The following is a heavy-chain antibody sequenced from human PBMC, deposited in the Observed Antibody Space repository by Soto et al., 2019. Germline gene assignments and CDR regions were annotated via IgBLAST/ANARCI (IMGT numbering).Heavy chain of an antibody. V-gene: IGHV4-59*01. CDR3: ESCPAFLDRFDP. Sequence: PSETLSPTCTVSGGSMSGYYWNWIRQPPGEGLQWIGNIYYSGSTTYNPSLKSRVTISVDTSKNHFSLKVNSVTTSDTAVYYSESCPAFLDRFDPWGQGTLVTVSS. D-gene: IGHD3-3*01. CDR1: GGSMSGYY. J-gene: IGHJ5*02. CDR2: IYYSGST.